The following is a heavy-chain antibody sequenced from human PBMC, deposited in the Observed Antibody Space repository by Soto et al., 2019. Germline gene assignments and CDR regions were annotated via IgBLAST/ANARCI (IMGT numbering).Heavy chain of an antibody. J-gene: IGHJ4*02. CDR1: GGSISSGDFC. CDR2: IYYSGST. D-gene: IGHD3-10*01. Sequence: SETLSLTCTVSGGSISSGDFCWSWIRQPPGKGLEWIGYIYYSGSTYYNPSLTSRVTISVDTSKNQFSLKLSSVTAADTAVYYCAREGSYGSGSYYKRAPLDYWGQGTLVTVSS. V-gene: IGHV4-30-4*01. CDR3: AREGSYGSGSYYKRAPLDY.